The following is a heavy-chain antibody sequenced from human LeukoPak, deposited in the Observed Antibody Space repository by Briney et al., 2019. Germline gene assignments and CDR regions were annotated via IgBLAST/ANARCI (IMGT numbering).Heavy chain of an antibody. D-gene: IGHD3-16*01. CDR2: MSSNGDYT. Sequence: GSLLLSCAASGFTFSSYAMHWVRQAPGKGLEYVSTMSSNGDYTYYANSVKGRFTISRDNSKNTLYLQMGSLKPEDMAVYYCARDFGGSSLDYWGQGTLLTVSS. V-gene: IGHV3-64*01. CDR3: ARDFGGSSLDY. CDR1: GFTFSSYA. J-gene: IGHJ4*02.